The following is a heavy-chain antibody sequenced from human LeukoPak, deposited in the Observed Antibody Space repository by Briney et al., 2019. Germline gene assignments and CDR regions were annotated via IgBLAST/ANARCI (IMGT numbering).Heavy chain of an antibody. J-gene: IGHJ4*02. D-gene: IGHD6-13*01. Sequence: PSETRSLTCTVSGGSISSYYWSWIRQPPGKGLEWIGYIYYSGSTNYNPSLKSRVTISIDTSKNQFSLKLSSVAAADTAVYYCARRGLAAAGTPDYWGQGSLVTVSS. CDR1: GGSISSYY. V-gene: IGHV4-59*12. CDR2: IYYSGST. CDR3: ARRGLAAAGTPDY.